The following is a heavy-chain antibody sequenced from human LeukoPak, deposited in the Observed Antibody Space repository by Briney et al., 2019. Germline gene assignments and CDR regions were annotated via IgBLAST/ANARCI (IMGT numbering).Heavy chain of an antibody. Sequence: SETLSLTCTVSGGSISSGDYYWSWIRQPPGKGLEWIGYIYYSGSTYYNPSLKSRVTMSVDTSKNQFSLKLSSVTAADTAVYYCARVRYYASYFDYWGQGTLVTVSS. J-gene: IGHJ4*02. CDR3: ARVRYYASYFDY. CDR1: GGSISSGDYY. V-gene: IGHV4-30-4*01. D-gene: IGHD3-10*01. CDR2: IYYSGST.